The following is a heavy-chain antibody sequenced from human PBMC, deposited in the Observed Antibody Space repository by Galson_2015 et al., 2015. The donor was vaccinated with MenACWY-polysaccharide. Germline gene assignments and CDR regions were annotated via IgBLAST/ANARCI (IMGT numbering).Heavy chain of an antibody. D-gene: IGHD6-13*01. J-gene: IGHJ4*02. CDR2: INGGSSTI. CDR1: GFTFSTYS. CDR3: ARDSGIAGADDY. Sequence: SLRLSCAASGFTFSTYSMTWVRQAPGKGLEWVSYINGGSSTIYYADSVKGRFTISRDNAKNSLSLQMNSLRDDDTAVYYCARDSGIAGADDYWGQGTLVTVSS. V-gene: IGHV3-48*02.